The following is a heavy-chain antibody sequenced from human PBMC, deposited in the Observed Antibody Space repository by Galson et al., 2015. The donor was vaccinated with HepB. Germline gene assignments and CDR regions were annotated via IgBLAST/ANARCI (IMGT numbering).Heavy chain of an antibody. J-gene: IGHJ4*02. CDR2: INPDGSQK. Sequence: SLRLSCADSGFTFRRNCLGGVRQAPGKGPEWVAYINPDGSQKDYVDSVTGRFTDSRYNAEKALYLQINNLGVGDTAIYYCTTQQDWGMGTLGTASA. V-gene: IGHV3-7*03. CDR1: GFTFRRNC. CDR3: TTQQD. D-gene: IGHD6-13*01.